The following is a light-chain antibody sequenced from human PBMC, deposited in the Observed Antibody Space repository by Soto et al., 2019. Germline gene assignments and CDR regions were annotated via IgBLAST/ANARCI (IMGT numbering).Light chain of an antibody. CDR2: KAS. J-gene: IGKJ5*01. V-gene: IGKV1-5*03. Sequence: DLQMTQSPSTLSASVGDRVTITCRASVSIGSWLAWYQQKAGKAPKLLIYKASSLEGGVPSRFSGSGSGTEFTLTISSLQPDDFATYYCQQYNSYSPPITFGQGTRLEIK. CDR1: VSIGSW. CDR3: QQYNSYSPPIT.